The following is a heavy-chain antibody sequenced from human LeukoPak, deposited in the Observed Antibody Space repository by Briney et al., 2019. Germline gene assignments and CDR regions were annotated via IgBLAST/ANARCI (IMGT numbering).Heavy chain of an antibody. D-gene: IGHD5-12*01. CDR1: GFTFGDYA. J-gene: IGHJ4*02. V-gene: IGHV3-49*04. CDR2: IRSKAYGGTT. CDR3: TVAPKGATMSY. Sequence: PGRSLRLSCTASGFTFGDYAMSWVRQAPGKGLEWVGFIRSKAYGGTTEYAASVKGRFTISRDDSKSIAYLQMNSLKTEDTAVYYCTVAPKGATMSYWGQGTLVTVSS.